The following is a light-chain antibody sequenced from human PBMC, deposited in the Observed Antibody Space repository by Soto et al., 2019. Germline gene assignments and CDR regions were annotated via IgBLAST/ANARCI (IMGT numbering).Light chain of an antibody. Sequence: EIVMTQSPATLSVSPGERATLSCGASQSVSSNLAWYQQKPGQAPSLLIYGASTRATGIPARFSGSGSGTEFTLTISSLQSEDFAVYYCQQYIRWPLTFGGGTKVDIK. CDR2: GAS. CDR3: QQYIRWPLT. CDR1: QSVSSN. V-gene: IGKV3-15*01. J-gene: IGKJ4*02.